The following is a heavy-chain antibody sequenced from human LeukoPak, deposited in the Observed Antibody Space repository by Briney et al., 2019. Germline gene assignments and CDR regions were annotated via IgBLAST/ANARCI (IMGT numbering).Heavy chain of an antibody. CDR3: TRDQTPYY. V-gene: IGHV3-49*04. CDR1: GFTFSSFW. CDR2: IASETYGGTA. J-gene: IGHJ4*02. Sequence: PGGSLRLSCAASGFTFSSFWMTWVRQAPGKGLEWVGFIASETYGGTAEYAASLKGRFTISRDDSKSIAYLQMNSLKTEDTAVYYCTRDQTPYYWGQGTLVTVSS.